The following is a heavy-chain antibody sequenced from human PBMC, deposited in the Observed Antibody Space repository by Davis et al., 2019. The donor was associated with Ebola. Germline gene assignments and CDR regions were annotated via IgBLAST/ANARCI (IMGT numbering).Heavy chain of an antibody. CDR1: GASISSGGSS. J-gene: IGHJ4*02. CDR2: IYHSGST. D-gene: IGHD6-13*01. CDR3: ARQFRRHSSWYYFDY. V-gene: IGHV4-30-2*01. Sequence: SETLSLTCAVSGASISSGGSSWSWIRQPPGKGLEWIGYIYHSGSTYYNPSLKSRVTISVDRSKNQFSLKLSSVTAADTAVYYCARQFRRHSSWYYFDYWGQGTLVTVSS.